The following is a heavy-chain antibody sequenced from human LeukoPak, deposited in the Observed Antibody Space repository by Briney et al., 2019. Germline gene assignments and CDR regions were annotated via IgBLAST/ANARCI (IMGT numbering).Heavy chain of an antibody. J-gene: IGHJ4*02. CDR3: TRGDGLAGHRY. D-gene: IGHD3/OR15-3a*01. V-gene: IGHV3-74*01. CDR1: GFTFSSYW. Sequence: QPGGSLRLSCAASGFTFSSYWMHWVRQGPGKGLVWVSSINTDGTSINYVDSVKGRFTISRDNVKNTLYLQMDNLSVEDTAVYYCTRGDGLAGHRYWGQGTLVNVSS. CDR2: INTDGTSI.